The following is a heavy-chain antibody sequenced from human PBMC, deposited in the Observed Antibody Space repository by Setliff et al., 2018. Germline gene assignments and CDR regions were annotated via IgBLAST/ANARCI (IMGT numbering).Heavy chain of an antibody. CDR2: IYYSGST. CDR3: ARHPSSGSYYGGSIFYFDD. Sequence: SETLSLTCTVSGDSINNNYWSWIRPPPGKGLEWIGHIYYSGSTNYNPSLKSRVTISLDSSKTQFSLKLSSVTAADTAVYYCARHPSSGSYYGGSIFYFDDWGPGILVTVSS. CDR1: GDSINNNY. D-gene: IGHD1-26*01. V-gene: IGHV4-59*08. J-gene: IGHJ4*02.